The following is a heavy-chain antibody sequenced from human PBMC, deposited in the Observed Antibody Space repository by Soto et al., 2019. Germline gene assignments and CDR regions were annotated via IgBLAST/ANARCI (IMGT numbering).Heavy chain of an antibody. D-gene: IGHD6-19*01. CDR3: ARAQGSSGWYSAEYFQH. J-gene: IGHJ1*01. Sequence: ASVKVSCKASGYTFPRHYLHWVRQAPGEALEWMGWITPFNGDVNYAQKFQERVTITRDRSLNTAYMEMSSLKSEDTAMYYCARAQGSSGWYSAEYFQHWGQGTLVTVSS. V-gene: IGHV1-45*02. CDR1: GYTFPRHY. CDR2: ITPFNGDV.